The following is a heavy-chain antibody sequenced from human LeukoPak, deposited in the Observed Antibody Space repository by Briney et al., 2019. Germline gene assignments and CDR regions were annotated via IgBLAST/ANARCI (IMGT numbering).Heavy chain of an antibody. D-gene: IGHD5-24*01. V-gene: IGHV3-74*01. CDR2: INSDGSST. CDR1: GFTFSNYW. CDR3: ARASRDGYNQNFDH. Sequence: GGSLRLSCAASGFTFSNYWMHWVRQAPGKGPVWVSRINSDGSSTTYADSVRGRFTISRDNAKNTLYLQMNTLRAEDTAVYYCARASRDGYNQNFDHWGQGTLVTVSS. J-gene: IGHJ4*02.